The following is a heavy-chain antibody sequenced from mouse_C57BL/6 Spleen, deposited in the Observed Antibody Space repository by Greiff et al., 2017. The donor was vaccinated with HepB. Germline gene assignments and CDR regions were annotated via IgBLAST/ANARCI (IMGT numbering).Heavy chain of an antibody. V-gene: IGHV3-6*01. J-gene: IGHJ2*01. CDR3: ARELYYGSSDY. CDR2: ISYDGSN. D-gene: IGHD1-1*01. Sequence: EVKLQESGPGLVKPSQSLSLTCSVTGYSITSGYDWNWIRQFPGNKLEWMGYISYDGSNNYNPSLKNRISITRDTSKNQFFLKLNSVTTEDTATYYCARELYYGSSDYWGQGTTLTVSS. CDR1: GYSITSGYD.